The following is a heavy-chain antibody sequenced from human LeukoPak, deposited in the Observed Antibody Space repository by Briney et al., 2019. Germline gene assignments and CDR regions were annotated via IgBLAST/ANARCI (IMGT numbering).Heavy chain of an antibody. D-gene: IGHD3-10*01. Sequence: SETLSLTCTVSGGSISSGGYYWSWIRQPPGKGLEWIGYIYHSGSTYYNPSLKSRVTISVDRSKNQFSLKLSSVTAADTAVYYCARGLGQGSVDVWGQGTTVTVSS. CDR1: GGSISSGGYY. CDR3: ARGLGQGSVDV. J-gene: IGHJ6*02. V-gene: IGHV4-30-2*01. CDR2: IYHSGST.